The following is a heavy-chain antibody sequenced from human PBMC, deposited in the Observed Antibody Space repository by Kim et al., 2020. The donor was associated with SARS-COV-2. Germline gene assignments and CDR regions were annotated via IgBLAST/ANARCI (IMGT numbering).Heavy chain of an antibody. V-gene: IGHV4-31*03. CDR2: IYNSGSS. CDR1: GGSINRGGYY. J-gene: IGHJ5*02. CDR3: ARAPEKYSNYWGWFDP. D-gene: IGHD4-4*01. Sequence: SETLSLTCTVSGGSINRGGYYWNWIRQHPGKGLEWIGYIYNSGSSYYNPSLKSRITISVDMSKNQFSLKMNSVTAADTAVYYCARAPEKYSNYWGWFDPWGQGTLVTVSS.